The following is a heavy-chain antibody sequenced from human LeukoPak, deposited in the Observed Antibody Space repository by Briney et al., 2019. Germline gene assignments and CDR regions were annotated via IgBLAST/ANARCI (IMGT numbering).Heavy chain of an antibody. Sequence: SETLSLTCTVSGGSISSYYWSWIRQPPGKGLEWIGFIYYSGSTNYNPSLKSRVTISVDTSKNQFSLKLSSVTAADTAVYYCAREGGPFRPLDYSGQGTLVTVSS. D-gene: IGHD2/OR15-2a*01. CDR3: AREGGPFRPLDY. CDR2: IYYSGST. V-gene: IGHV4-59*12. J-gene: IGHJ4*02. CDR1: GGSISSYY.